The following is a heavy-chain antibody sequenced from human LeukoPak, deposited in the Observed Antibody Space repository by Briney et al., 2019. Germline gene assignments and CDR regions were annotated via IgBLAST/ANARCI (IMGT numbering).Heavy chain of an antibody. V-gene: IGHV4-39*07. CDR3: ARGYCTNAVCSLGPTQA. J-gene: IGHJ4*02. Sequence: SETLSLTCTVSGGSISSSSYYWGWIRQPPGKGLEWIGSIYYSGSTYYNPSLKSRVTISVDTSKNQFSLKLSSVTAADTAVYYCARGYCTNAVCSLGPTQAWGQGTLVTVSS. CDR2: IYYSGST. CDR1: GGSISSSSYY. D-gene: IGHD2-8*01.